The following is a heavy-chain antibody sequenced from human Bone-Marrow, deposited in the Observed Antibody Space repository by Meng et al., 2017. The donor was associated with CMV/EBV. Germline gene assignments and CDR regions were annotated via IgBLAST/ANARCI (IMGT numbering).Heavy chain of an antibody. J-gene: IGHJ6*02. V-gene: IGHV1-69*05. CDR1: GYTFTSYG. CDR3: AREFPPRYCSSTSCLQYGMDV. D-gene: IGHD2-2*01. Sequence: SVKVSCKASGYTFTSYGISWVRQAPGQGLEWMGGIIPIFGTANYAQKFQGRVTITTDESTSTAYMELSSLRSEDTAVYYCAREFPPRYCSSTSCLQYGMDVWGQGTTVTVSS. CDR2: IIPIFGTA.